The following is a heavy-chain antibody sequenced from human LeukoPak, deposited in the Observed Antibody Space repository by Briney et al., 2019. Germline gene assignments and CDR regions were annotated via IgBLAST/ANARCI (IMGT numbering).Heavy chain of an antibody. J-gene: IGHJ2*01. CDR2: INHSGST. D-gene: IGHD2-2*02. CDR1: GGSFSGYY. V-gene: IGHV4-34*01. CDR3: AGGLGYCSSTSCYIYFDL. Sequence: SETLSLTCAVYGGSFSGYYWSWIRQPPGKGLEWIGEINHSGSTNYNPSLKSRVTISVDTSKNQFSLKLSSVTAADTAVYYCAGGLGYCSSTSCYIYFDLWGRGTLVTVSS.